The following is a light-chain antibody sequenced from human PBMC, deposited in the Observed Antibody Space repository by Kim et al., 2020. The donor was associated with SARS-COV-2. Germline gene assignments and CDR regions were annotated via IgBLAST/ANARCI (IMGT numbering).Light chain of an antibody. CDR2: DVR. CDR1: SSDVGSYNL. J-gene: IGLJ2*01. CDR3: CAYAGSSSFGV. Sequence: QSALTQPASVSGSPGQSITISCTGTSSDVGSYNLVSWYQQHPGKAPKLMIYDVRKPPSGVSNPFSGSKSRNTAPLKISGLQGEDEADYFCCAYAGSSSFGVFGGGTQLTVL. V-gene: IGLV2-23*02.